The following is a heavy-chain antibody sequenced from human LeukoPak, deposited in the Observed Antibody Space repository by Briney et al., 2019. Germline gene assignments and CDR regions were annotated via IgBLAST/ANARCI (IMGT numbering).Heavy chain of an antibody. V-gene: IGHV3-33*01. CDR2: IRFDGSNI. CDR1: GISFGAHG. Sequence: GRPLRLSCAASGISFGAHGMHWVRQAPGKGLEWVAIIRFDGSNIHYADSVKGRFTISRDNSKNTLYLQMNSLRAEDTAVYYCVRDGVGATTYFGYFDHWGQGNLVTVSS. CDR3: VRDGVGATTYFGYFDH. D-gene: IGHD1-26*01. J-gene: IGHJ4*02.